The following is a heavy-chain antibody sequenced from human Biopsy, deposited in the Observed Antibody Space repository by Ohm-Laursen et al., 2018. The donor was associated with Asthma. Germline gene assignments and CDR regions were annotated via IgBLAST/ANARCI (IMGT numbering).Heavy chain of an antibody. CDR1: GFTFSSYG. CDR3: AKDTEGRYDFWSGLSYNYYGMDV. Sequence: SLRLSCAASGFTFSSYGMYWVRQAPGKGLEGAAVISYDGSNKYFADSVKGRFTISRDNSKNTLYLQMNSLRAEDTAVYYCAKDTEGRYDFWSGLSYNYYGMDVWGQGTTVTVSS. CDR2: ISYDGSNK. J-gene: IGHJ6*02. D-gene: IGHD3-3*01. V-gene: IGHV3-30*18.